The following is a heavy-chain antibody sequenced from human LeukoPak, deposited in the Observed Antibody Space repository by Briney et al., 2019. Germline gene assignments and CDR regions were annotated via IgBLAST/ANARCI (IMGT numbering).Heavy chain of an antibody. CDR2: ISGSGGST. V-gene: IGHV3-23*01. CDR1: GFTFSSYA. J-gene: IGHJ4*02. D-gene: IGHD6-19*01. Sequence: RGSLRLSCAASGFTFSSYAMSWVRQAPGKGLEWVSVISGSGGSTYYADSVKGRFTISRDNSKNTLYLQMNSLRAEDAAVYYCAKERELVVTGNYFDYWGQGTLVTVSS. CDR3: AKERELVVTGNYFDY.